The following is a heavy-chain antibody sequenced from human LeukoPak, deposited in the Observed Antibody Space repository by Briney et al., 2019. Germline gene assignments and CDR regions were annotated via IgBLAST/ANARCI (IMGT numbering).Heavy chain of an antibody. CDR1: GGTFSSCA. J-gene: IGHJ4*02. CDR2: IIHILGIA. D-gene: IGHD3-22*01. CDR3: ARVGDYYDSSGVLDY. Sequence: SVKVSCKASGGTFSSCAISWVRQAPGQGPEWMGRIIHILGIANYAQKFQGRVTITADKSTSTAYMELSSLRSEDTAVYYCARVGDYYDSSGVLDYWGQGTLVTVSS. V-gene: IGHV1-69*10.